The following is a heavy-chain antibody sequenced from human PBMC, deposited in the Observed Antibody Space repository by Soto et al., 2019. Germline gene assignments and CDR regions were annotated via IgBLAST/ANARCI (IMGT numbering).Heavy chain of an antibody. V-gene: IGHV3-33*01. CDR3: ARWGDDKILDQ. J-gene: IGHJ4*02. CDR1: GFTFRSHG. D-gene: IGHD2-21*01. Sequence: GGSLSLSCAASGFTFRSHGMHWVRQAPGKGLEWVAVIWYDGSNKYYADSVKGRFSISRDNSKNTLFLEMNSLRAEDTAVYYCARWGDDKILDQWGQGTLVTVSS. CDR2: IWYDGSNK.